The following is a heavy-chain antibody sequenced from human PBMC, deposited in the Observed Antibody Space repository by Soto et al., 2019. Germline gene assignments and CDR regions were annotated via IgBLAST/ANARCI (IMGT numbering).Heavy chain of an antibody. CDR3: ARLGSIAAAGTPDY. CDR2: ISGSGSTI. CDR1: GFTFSDYY. Sequence: RRLSCAAPGFTFSDYYMSWFRQAPGKGLEWVSYISGSGSTIHDADSVKGRFTISRDNAKNSLYLQMNSLRAEDTALYYCARLGSIAAAGTPDYWGQGTLVTVSS. J-gene: IGHJ4*02. V-gene: IGHV3-11*01. D-gene: IGHD6-13*01.